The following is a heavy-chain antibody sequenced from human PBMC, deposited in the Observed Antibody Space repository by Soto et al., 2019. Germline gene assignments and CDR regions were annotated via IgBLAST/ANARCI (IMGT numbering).Heavy chain of an antibody. CDR3: ARGRSSGYYPHYNMDV. J-gene: IGHJ6*02. D-gene: IGHD3-22*01. V-gene: IGHV3-30-3*01. CDR1: GFTFSTYP. CDR2: ISFDGNNK. Sequence: QVQLVESGGGVVQPGRSLRLSCAASGFTFSTYPMHWVRQAPGKGLEWVALISFDGNNKYYTDSLKGRFTISRDNSMNPLYLQMNRLRPGDTAVYYCARGRSSGYYPHYNMDVWGQGTTVTVSS.